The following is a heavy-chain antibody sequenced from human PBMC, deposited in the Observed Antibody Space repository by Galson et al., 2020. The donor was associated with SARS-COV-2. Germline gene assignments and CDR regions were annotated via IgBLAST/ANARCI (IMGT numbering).Heavy chain of an antibody. D-gene: IGHD3-9*01. CDR3: ARGYYDILTGHYDAFDI. Sequence: SGPTLVKPTQTLTLTCTFSGFSLSTSGMRVSWIRQPPGKALEWLARIVWDDDKFYSTSLKTRLTISKDTSKNQVILTMTNMDPVDTATYYCARGYYDILTGHYDAFDIWGQGTMVTVSS. CDR2: IVWDDDK. CDR1: GFSLSTSGMR. J-gene: IGHJ3*02. V-gene: IGHV2-70*04.